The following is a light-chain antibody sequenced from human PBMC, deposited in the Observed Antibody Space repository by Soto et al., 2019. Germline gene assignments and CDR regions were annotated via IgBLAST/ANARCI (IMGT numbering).Light chain of an antibody. CDR3: ETWDSNPWV. CDR1: SGHSSYI. V-gene: IGLV4-60*02. Sequence: QPVLTQSSSASASLGSSVKLTCTLSSGHSSYIIAWHQQQPGKAPRYLMKLEGSGSYNKGSGVPDRFSGSSSGADRYLTISNLLCEDEADYYCETWDSNPWVFGGGTKLTVL. J-gene: IGLJ3*02. CDR2: LEGSGSY.